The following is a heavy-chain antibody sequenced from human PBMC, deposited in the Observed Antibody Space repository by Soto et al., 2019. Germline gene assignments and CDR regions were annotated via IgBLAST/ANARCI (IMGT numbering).Heavy chain of an antibody. CDR2: INTDGSDT. J-gene: IGHJ6*02. CDR3: AKDAITMVRGVISYYGMDV. D-gene: IGHD3-10*01. CDR1: GFTFSGLY. V-gene: IGHV3-74*01. Sequence: GGSLRLSCAASGFTFSGLYMSWIRQAPGKGLVWVSRINTDGSDTSYADSVKGRFTISRDNAKNSLYLQMNSLRAEDTALYYCAKDAITMVRGVISYYGMDVWGQGTTVTVSS.